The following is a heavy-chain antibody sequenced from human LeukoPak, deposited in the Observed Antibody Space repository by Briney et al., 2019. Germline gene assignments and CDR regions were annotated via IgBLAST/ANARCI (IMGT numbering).Heavy chain of an antibody. D-gene: IGHD4-11*01. CDR3: ARVSDYSQDY. V-gene: IGHV3-7*01. CDR1: GFTFSSYG. Sequence: GGSLRLSCAASGFTFSSYGMHWVRQAPGKGLEWVANIKQDGSEKYYVDSVKGRFTISRDNAKNSLYLQMNSLSAEDTAVYYCARVSDYSQDYWGQGTLVTVSS. J-gene: IGHJ4*02. CDR2: IKQDGSEK.